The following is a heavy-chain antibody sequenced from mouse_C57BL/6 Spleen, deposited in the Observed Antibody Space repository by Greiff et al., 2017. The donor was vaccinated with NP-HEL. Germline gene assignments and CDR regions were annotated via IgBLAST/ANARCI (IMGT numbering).Heavy chain of an antibody. Sequence: EVQLVESGEGLVKPGGSLKLSCAASGFTFSSYAMSWVRQTPEKRLEWVAYISSGGDYFYYADTVQVPFTISRDNGRNTLYLQMSSLNSEDTAMYYCTRDGYYGSTDYAMDYWGQGTSVTVSS. V-gene: IGHV5-9-1*02. CDR1: GFTFSSYA. CDR3: TRDGYYGSTDYAMDY. J-gene: IGHJ4*01. CDR2: ISSGGDYF. D-gene: IGHD1-1*01.